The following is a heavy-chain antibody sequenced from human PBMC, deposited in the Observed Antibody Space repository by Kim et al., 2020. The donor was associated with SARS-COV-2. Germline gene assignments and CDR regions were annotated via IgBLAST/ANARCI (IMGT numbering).Heavy chain of an antibody. Sequence: GGSLRLSCAASGFTFSSYSMNWVRQAPGKGLEWVSSISSSSSYIYYADSVKGRFTISRDNAKNSLYLQMNSLRAEDTAVYYCARDLYSGYSSSWNLNDNWFDPWGQGTLVTVSS. CDR1: GFTFSSYS. CDR2: ISSSSSYI. V-gene: IGHV3-21*01. CDR3: ARDLYSGYSSSWNLNDNWFDP. D-gene: IGHD6-13*01. J-gene: IGHJ5*02.